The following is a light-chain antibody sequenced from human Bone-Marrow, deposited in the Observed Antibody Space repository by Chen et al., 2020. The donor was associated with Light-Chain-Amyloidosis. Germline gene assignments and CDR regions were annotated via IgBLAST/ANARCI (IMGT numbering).Light chain of an antibody. J-gene: IGLJ3*02. CDR2: NND. V-gene: IGLV1-44*01. Sequence: QSVLTQPPSASGTPGHRVTISCSGGISNIGSNSVNWHQQLPGTAPRLLIYNNDRRPSGVPDRFSGSKSGTSASLAIRGLQSEDEADYYCVAWDDSLNGPMFGGGTKLTVL. CDR3: VAWDDSLNGPM. CDR1: ISNIGSNS.